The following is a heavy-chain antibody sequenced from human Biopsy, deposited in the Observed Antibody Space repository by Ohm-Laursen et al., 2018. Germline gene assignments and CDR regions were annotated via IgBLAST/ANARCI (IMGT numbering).Heavy chain of an antibody. CDR2: INPHTGVT. Sequence: ASVKVSCKASGYDFLDFHIHWVRQVPGQGLEWIGHINPHTGVTKYAQKFLDRITMTGDTSISTAYMDLSRLTSSDTGIYYCARPSGGVSTIGFDPWGQGTLVIVSS. CDR3: ARPSGGVSTIGFDP. J-gene: IGHJ5*02. V-gene: IGHV1-2*05. CDR1: GYDFLDFH. D-gene: IGHD5/OR15-5a*01.